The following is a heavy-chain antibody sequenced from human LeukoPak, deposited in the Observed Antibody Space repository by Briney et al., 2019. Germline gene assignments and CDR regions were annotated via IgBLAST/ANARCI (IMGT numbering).Heavy chain of an antibody. CDR3: ARERRIAAAGTNDWFDP. Sequence: GGSLRLSCAASGFTFSSYWMSWVRQAPGRGLEWVANIKQDGSGKYYVDSVKGRFTISRDNAKNSLYLQMNSLRAEDTAVYYCARERRIAAAGTNDWFDPWGQGTLVTVSS. J-gene: IGHJ5*02. V-gene: IGHV3-7*01. D-gene: IGHD6-13*01. CDR1: GFTFSSYW. CDR2: IKQDGSGK.